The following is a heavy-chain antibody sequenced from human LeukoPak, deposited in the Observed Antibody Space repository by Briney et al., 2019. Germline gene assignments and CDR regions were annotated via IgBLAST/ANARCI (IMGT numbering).Heavy chain of an antibody. V-gene: IGHV3-30-3*01. Sequence: GGPLRLSCAASGFSFSKYAMHWVRQAPGKGLEWVAVISFDDTKKYYADSVKGRFTISRDNSNNTLFLQMNSLKTEDTAVYFCARMKVIKGASLDYWGQGSLVTVSS. D-gene: IGHD2/OR15-2a*01. CDR2: ISFDDTKK. J-gene: IGHJ4*02. CDR1: GFSFSKYA. CDR3: ARMKVIKGASLDY.